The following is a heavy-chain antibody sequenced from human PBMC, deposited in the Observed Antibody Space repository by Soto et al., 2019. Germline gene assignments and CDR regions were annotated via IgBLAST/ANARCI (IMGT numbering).Heavy chain of an antibody. CDR1: AGSISSCDYY. V-gene: IGHV4-30-4*01. CDR2: IYYSGST. D-gene: IGHD5-12*01. J-gene: IGHJ6*01. Sequence: SETLSRTCTVSAGSISSCDYYWSSIRQPPGKGLEWIGYIYYSGSTYYNPSLKSRVTISVDTSKNQVSMKRSSVNAPVSAVSYRTRDRLVATVGHTYYYPDLDVWEPGTTLAASS. CDR3: TRDRLVATVGHTYYYPDLDV.